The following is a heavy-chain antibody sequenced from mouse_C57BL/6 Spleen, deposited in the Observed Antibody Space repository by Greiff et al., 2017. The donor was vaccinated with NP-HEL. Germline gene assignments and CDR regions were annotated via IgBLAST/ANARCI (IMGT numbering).Heavy chain of an antibody. V-gene: IGHV5-9*01. D-gene: IGHD2-5*01. J-gene: IGHJ3*01. Sequence: EVQVVESGGGLVKPGGSLKLSCAASGFTFSSYTMSWVRQTPEKRLEWVATISGGGGNTYYPDSVKGRFTISRDNAKNTLYLQMSSLRSEDTALYYWARPPYYSNYGWFAYWGQGTLVTVSA. CDR2: ISGGGGNT. CDR3: ARPPYYSNYGWFAY. CDR1: GFTFSSYT.